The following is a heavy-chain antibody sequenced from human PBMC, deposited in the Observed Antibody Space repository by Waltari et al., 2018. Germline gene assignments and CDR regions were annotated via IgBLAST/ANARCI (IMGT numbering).Heavy chain of an antibody. CDR3: AMATPGFDY. CDR1: GFTVSSNY. CDR2: IYSGGSR. V-gene: IGHV3-53*01. J-gene: IGHJ4*02. Sequence: EVQLVESGGGLIQPGGSLRLSCAASGFTVSSNYMSWVRQAPGKGWEWVSVIYSGGSRYCAASVKGRFTISRDNSKNTRYLQMNSLRAEDTAVYYCAMATPGFDYWGQGTLVTVSS. D-gene: IGHD5-12*01.